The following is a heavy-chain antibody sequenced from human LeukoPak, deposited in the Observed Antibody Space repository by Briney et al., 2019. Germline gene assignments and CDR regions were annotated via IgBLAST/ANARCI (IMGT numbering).Heavy chain of an antibody. V-gene: IGHV3-30*04. Sequence: GRSLRLSCAASGFTFSSYAMHWVRQAPGKGLEWVAVISYDGSNKYYADSVKGRFTISRDNSKNTLYLQMNSLRAEATAVYYCARDVGTMVRGVIIGGLTDYWGQGTLVTVSS. CDR3: ARDVGTMVRGVIIGGLTDY. CDR1: GFTFSSYA. D-gene: IGHD3-10*01. J-gene: IGHJ4*02. CDR2: ISYDGSNK.